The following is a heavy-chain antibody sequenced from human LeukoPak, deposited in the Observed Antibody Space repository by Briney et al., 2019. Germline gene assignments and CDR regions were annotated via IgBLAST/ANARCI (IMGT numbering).Heavy chain of an antibody. Sequence: GGSLRLSCAASGFTFSSYGMHWVRQAPGKGLEWATFIRYDGTNKYYADSVKSRFTISRDNSKNTLYLQMNSLRAEDTAVYYCAKGGITARRYFDYWGQGTLVTVSS. CDR1: GFTFSSYG. V-gene: IGHV3-30*02. CDR3: AKGGITARRYFDY. D-gene: IGHD6-6*01. J-gene: IGHJ4*02. CDR2: IRYDGTNK.